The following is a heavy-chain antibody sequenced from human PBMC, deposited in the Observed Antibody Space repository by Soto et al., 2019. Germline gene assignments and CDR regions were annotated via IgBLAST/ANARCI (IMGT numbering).Heavy chain of an antibody. CDR3: ARDRGGYGDCGSVWDY. CDR1: GGTFSSYA. CDR2: IIPIFGTA. V-gene: IGHV1-69*01. D-gene: IGHD4-17*01. J-gene: IGHJ4*02. Sequence: QVQLVQSGAEVKKPGSSVKVSCKASGGTFSSYAISWVRQAPGQGLEWMGGIIPIFGTANYAQKFQGRVTITADESTSTAYMELSSLRSEDTAVYYCARDRGGYGDCGSVWDYWGQGTLVTVSS.